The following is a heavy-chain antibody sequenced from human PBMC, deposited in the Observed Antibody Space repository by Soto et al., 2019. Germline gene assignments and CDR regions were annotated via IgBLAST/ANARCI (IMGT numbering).Heavy chain of an antibody. J-gene: IGHJ5*02. CDR3: ARERPDGARLDP. D-gene: IGHD6-6*01. Sequence: TSETLSLTCTFSGGSISSGDYYLSWIRQPPGKGLEWIGYIYHSGSTYYNPSLKSRVTISVDTSKNQFSLKLSSVTAADTAVYYCARERPDGARLDPWGQGTLVTVSS. CDR1: GGSISSGDYY. V-gene: IGHV4-30-4*01. CDR2: IYHSGST.